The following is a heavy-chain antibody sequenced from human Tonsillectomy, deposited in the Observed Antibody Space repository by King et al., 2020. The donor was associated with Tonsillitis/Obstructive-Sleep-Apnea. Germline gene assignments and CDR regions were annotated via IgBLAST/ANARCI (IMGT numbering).Heavy chain of an antibody. Sequence: VQLQQWGAGLLKPSETLSLTCAVYGGSFSGYYWSWIRQPPGKGLEWIGEINHSGSTNYNPSLKSRVTISVNTSKNQFSLKLSSVTAADAAVYYWARSDYSNIQYYYYYMDVWGQGTTVTVSS. J-gene: IGHJ6*03. CDR3: ARSDYSNIQYYYYYMDV. D-gene: IGHD4-11*01. CDR2: INHSGST. V-gene: IGHV4-34*01. CDR1: GGSFSGYY.